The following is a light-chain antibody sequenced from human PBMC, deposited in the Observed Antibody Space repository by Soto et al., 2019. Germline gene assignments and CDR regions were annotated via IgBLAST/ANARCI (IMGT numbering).Light chain of an antibody. J-gene: IGKJ1*01. CDR2: GAS. V-gene: IGKV3-15*01. Sequence: EIVMTQSPATLSVSPGERATLSCRASQSVSSNLAWYQQKPGQAPRLLIYGASTRATGIPARFSGSGSGTEFTLTVSSLQSEEFAVYYCQQYNNWPHWTFGQGTKVEIK. CDR1: QSVSSN. CDR3: QQYNNWPHWT.